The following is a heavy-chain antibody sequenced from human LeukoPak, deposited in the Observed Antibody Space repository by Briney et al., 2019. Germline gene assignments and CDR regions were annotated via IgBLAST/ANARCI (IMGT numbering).Heavy chain of an antibody. CDR1: NFNVGTYY. V-gene: IGHV3-53*01. CDR2: IYSGGTT. J-gene: IGHJ4*02. CDR3: ARGVRWHDFDY. D-gene: IGHD4-23*01. Sequence: GGSLRLSCAASNFNVGTYYMSWVRQAPGKGLEWVSVIYSGGTTYYADSVKGRFTISRDTSKNTLYLQMNSLRVDDTAMYFCARGVRWHDFDYWGQGTLVSVSS.